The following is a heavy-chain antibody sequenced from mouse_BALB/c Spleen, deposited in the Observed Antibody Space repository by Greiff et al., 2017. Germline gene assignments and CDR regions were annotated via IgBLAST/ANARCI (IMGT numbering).Heavy chain of an antibody. V-gene: IGHV5-4*02. D-gene: IGHD2-3*01. Sequence: DVQLVESGGGLVKPGGSLKLSCAASGFTFSDYYMYWVRQTPEKRLEWVATISDGGSYTYYPDSVKGRFTISRDNAKNNLYLQMSSLKSEDTAMYYCAREDGYYGAYWGQGTLVTVSA. CDR2: ISDGGSYT. CDR1: GFTFSDYY. J-gene: IGHJ3*01. CDR3: AREDGYYGAY.